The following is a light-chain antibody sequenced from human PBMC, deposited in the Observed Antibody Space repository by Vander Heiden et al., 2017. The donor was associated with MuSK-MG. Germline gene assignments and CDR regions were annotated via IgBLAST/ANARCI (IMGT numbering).Light chain of an antibody. CDR3: QSSDTSLGAVV. J-gene: IGLJ2*01. CDR1: TSNLGAGFD. CDR2: GNT. V-gene: IGLV1-40*01. Sequence: QSVLTQPPSVSGAPGQTVTISCTGSTSNLGAGFDVHWYQHLPGTAPKLLMYGNTNRPSGVPDRFSGSKSGTSASLAITGLQPEDEADYYCQSSDTSLGAVVFGGGTKL.